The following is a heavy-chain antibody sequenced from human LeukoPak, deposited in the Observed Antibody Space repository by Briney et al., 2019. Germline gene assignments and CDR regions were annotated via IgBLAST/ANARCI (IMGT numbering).Heavy chain of an antibody. V-gene: IGHV3-23*01. CDR1: GFTLRNSA. D-gene: IGHD2-8*02. CDR2: ISGSGGGT. J-gene: IGHJ4*02. CDR3: AKAGNFWYYFDY. Sequence: GGSLRLSCVASGFTLRNSAMSWVRQAPGKGLEWVSTISGSGGGTYYADSVKGRFAISRDTSRNSLYLQMNSLRAEDTAVYYCAKAGNFWYYFDYWGQGTLVTVSS.